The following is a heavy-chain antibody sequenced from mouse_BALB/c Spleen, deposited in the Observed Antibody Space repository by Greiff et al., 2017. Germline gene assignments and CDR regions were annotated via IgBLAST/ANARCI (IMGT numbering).Heavy chain of an antibody. Sequence: EVNVVESGGGLVQPGGSLRLSCATSGFTFTDYYMSWVRQPPGKALEWLGFIRNKANGYTTEYSASVKGRFTISRDNSQSILYLQMNTLRAEDSATYYCARDNYPNAYWGQGTLVTVSA. D-gene: IGHD5-5*01. CDR3: ARDNYPNAY. CDR2: IRNKANGYTT. CDR1: GFTFTDYY. V-gene: IGHV7-3*02. J-gene: IGHJ3*01.